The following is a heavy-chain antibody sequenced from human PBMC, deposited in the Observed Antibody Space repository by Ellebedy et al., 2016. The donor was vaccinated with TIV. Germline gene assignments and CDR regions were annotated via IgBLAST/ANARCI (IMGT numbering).Heavy chain of an antibody. CDR3: ARWYDDSWTGYYT. Sequence: GESLKISCAASGFTFSNFWMSWVRQAPGKGLEWVANIKYDGSEKYYVKSVKGRFTISRDNAKNSLYLQMDSLRAEDTAVYYCARWYDDSWTGYYTWGQGTLVTVSS. CDR2: IKYDGSEK. V-gene: IGHV3-7*02. CDR1: GFTFSNFW. J-gene: IGHJ5*02. D-gene: IGHD3-3*01.